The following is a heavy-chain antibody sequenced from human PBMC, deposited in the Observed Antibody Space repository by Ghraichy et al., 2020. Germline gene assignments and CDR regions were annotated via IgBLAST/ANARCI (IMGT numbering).Heavy chain of an antibody. D-gene: IGHD6-25*01. CDR1: GASIRSSSYY. V-gene: IGHV4-39*01. J-gene: IGHJ4*02. Sequence: SETLSLTCSVSGASIRSSSYYWGWVRQPPGKGLEWIGSIHYTGSTFYNPPLKSRATISVETSKDKFSLKLSSVTAADTAVYYCSRRYIAAADYYDSWGQGTLVNVSS. CDR3: SRRYIAAADYYDS. CDR2: IHYTGST.